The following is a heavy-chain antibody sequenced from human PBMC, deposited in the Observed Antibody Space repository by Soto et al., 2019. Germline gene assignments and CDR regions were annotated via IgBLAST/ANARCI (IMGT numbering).Heavy chain of an antibody. CDR1: GFTFSSYG. V-gene: IGHV3-33*01. Sequence: GGSLRLSCAASGFTFSSYGMHWVRQAPGKGLEWVALIWFDGSDKYYADSVKGRFTISRDNSKNTLYLQMNSLRADDTAVYYCARLYCSSTSCYSVGAFDIWGQGTTVT. J-gene: IGHJ3*02. CDR2: IWFDGSDK. CDR3: ARLYCSSTSCYSVGAFDI. D-gene: IGHD2-2*01.